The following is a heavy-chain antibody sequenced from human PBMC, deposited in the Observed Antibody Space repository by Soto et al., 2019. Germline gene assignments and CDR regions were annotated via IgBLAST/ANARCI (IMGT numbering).Heavy chain of an antibody. V-gene: IGHV3-73*01. D-gene: IGHD2-2*01. CDR1: GFTFSGSA. Sequence: GSLRRSCAAPGFTFSGSAMHWVRQASGKGLEWVGRIRSKANSYATAYAASVKGRLTISRDDSKNTAYLQMNSLKTEDTAVYYCLGVVTAAMSYYYGMDVWGQGTTVTVSS. CDR2: IRSKANSYAT. CDR3: LGVVTAAMSYYYGMDV. J-gene: IGHJ6*02.